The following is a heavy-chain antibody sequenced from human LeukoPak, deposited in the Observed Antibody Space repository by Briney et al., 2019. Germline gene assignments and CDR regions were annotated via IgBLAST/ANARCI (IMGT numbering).Heavy chain of an antibody. Sequence: SQTLSLTCTVSGGSISSGGYYWSWIRHHSGNGLEWTGYIYYSGSTYYNPSLKSRVTISVDTSKNQFSLKLSSVTAADTAVYYCARDTAGDYGGTFDYWGQGTLVTVSS. V-gene: IGHV4-31*03. J-gene: IGHJ4*02. D-gene: IGHD4-17*01. CDR2: IYYSGST. CDR3: ARDTAGDYGGTFDY. CDR1: GGSISSGGYY.